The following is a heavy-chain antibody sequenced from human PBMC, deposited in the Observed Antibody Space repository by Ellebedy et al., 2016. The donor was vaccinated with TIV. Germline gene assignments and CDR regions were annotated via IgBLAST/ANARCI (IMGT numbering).Heavy chain of an antibody. J-gene: IGHJ5*02. CDR1: GGSISSSPYY. Sequence: MPSETLSLTCTVSGGSISSSPYYWGWIRQPPGKGLEWIGSVYSRGSTYYNPSLKSRVTISVATSKKQFSLRLTSVTAADTAVYYCAADRDLRWYYHWGQGTLVTVSS. CDR2: VYSRGST. CDR3: AADRDLRWYYH. D-gene: IGHD2-21*02. V-gene: IGHV4-39*07.